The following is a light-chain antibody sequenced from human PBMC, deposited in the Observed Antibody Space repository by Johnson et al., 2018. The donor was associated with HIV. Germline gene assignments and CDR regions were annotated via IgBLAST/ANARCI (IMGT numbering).Light chain of an antibody. CDR2: DNN. CDR1: SSNIGNNY. J-gene: IGLJ1*01. V-gene: IGLV1-51*01. Sequence: QSVLTQPPSVSAAPGQKVTISCSGSSSNIGNNYVSWYQQLPGTAPKLLIYDNNKRPSGIPDRFSGSKSGTSATLGITGPQTGDEADDYCGTWVSSLSVYVFRTGITVSV. CDR3: GTWVSSLSVYV.